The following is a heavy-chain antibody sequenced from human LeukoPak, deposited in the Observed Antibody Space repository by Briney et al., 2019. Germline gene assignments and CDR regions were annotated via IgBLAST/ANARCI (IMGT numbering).Heavy chain of an antibody. CDR2: IYGSGGNP. CDR1: GFTFSSYA. V-gene: IGHV3-23*01. D-gene: IGHD3-10*01. Sequence: GGSLRLSCVASGFTFSSYAMSWVRQAPGKGLEWVSGIYGSGGNPDYADSVKGRFTISRDNSKNTLYLQMNSLRAEDTAVYYCAKDRGKVRGVPDYFDYWGQGTLVTVSS. CDR3: AKDRGKVRGVPDYFDY. J-gene: IGHJ4*02.